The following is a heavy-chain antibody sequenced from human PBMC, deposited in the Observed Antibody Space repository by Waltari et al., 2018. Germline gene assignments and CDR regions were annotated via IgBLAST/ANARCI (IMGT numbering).Heavy chain of an antibody. CDR3: ARVQTTEYYFDY. CDR2: INHSGST. J-gene: IGHJ4*02. D-gene: IGHD4-17*01. V-gene: IGHV4-34*01. CDR1: GGSFSGYY. Sequence: QVQLQQWGAGLLKPSETLSLTCAVYGGSFSGYYWSWIRQPPGKGLEWIGEINHSGSTNYNPSLKSRVTISVDTSKNQFSLKLSSVTAADTAVYYCARVQTTEYYFDYWGQGTLVTVSS.